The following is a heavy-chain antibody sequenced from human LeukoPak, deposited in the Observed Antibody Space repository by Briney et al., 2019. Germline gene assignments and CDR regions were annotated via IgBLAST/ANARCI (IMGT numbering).Heavy chain of an antibody. V-gene: IGHV1-2*02. D-gene: IGHD3-16*01. CDR3: ARITFGGVETDY. CDR2: INPNSGGT. Sequence: ASVKVSCKASGYTFTGYYMHWVRQAPGQGLEWMGWINPNSGGTNYAQKFQGRVTMTRGTSISTAYMELSRLRSDDTAVYYCARITFGGVETDYWGQGTLVTVSS. CDR1: GYTFTGYY. J-gene: IGHJ4*02.